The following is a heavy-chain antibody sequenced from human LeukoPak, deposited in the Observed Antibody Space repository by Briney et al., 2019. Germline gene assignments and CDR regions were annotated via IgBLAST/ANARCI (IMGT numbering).Heavy chain of an antibody. J-gene: IGHJ4*02. CDR1: GFTFSDYY. CDR2: ISSSGSTI. V-gene: IGHV3-11*04. D-gene: IGHD2-2*01. CDR3: ARVRDIVVIPAAYFDY. Sequence: GGSLRLSCAASGFTFSDYYTSWIRQAPGKGLEWVSYISSSGSTIYYADSVKGRFTISRDNSKNTLYLQMNSLRAEDTAVYYCARVRDIVVIPAAYFDYWGQGTLVTVSS.